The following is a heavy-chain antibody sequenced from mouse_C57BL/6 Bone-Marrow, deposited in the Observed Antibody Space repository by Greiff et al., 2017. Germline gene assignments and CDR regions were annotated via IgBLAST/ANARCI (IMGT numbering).Heavy chain of an antibody. CDR2: IDPSDSYT. Sequence: QVQLQQPGAELVMPGASVKLSCKASGYTFTSYWMHWVKQRPGQGLEWIGEIDPSDSYTNYNQKFKGKSTLTVDKSSSTAYMQLSSLTSEDSAVYYCAREGVRVTYYFAYWGQGTTLTVAA. D-gene: IGHD2-2*01. J-gene: IGHJ2*01. CDR3: AREGVRVTYYFAY. V-gene: IGHV1-69*01. CDR1: GYTFTSYW.